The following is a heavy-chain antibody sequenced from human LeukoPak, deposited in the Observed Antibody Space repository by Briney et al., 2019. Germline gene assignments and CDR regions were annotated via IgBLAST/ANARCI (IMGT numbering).Heavy chain of an antibody. Sequence: ASVKVSCKASGYTLTSYDINWVRQATGQGLEWMGWMNPNSGNTGYAQKFQGRVTMTRNTSISTAYMELSSLRSEDTAVYYCARVPTYYDFWSGYASYYYYMDVWGKGTTVTVSS. CDR2: MNPNSGNT. CDR3: ARVPTYYDFWSGYASYYYYMDV. CDR1: GYTLTSYD. V-gene: IGHV1-8*01. J-gene: IGHJ6*03. D-gene: IGHD3-3*01.